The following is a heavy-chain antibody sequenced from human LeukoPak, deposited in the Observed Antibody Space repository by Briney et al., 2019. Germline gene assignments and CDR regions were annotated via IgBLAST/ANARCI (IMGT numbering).Heavy chain of an antibody. CDR3: ARSLWGSGWYYFDY. D-gene: IGHD6-19*01. J-gene: IGHJ4*02. CDR2: MNPNSGNT. Sequence: RASVKVSCKASGYTFTNYGISWVRQATGQGLEWMGWMNPNSGNTGYAQKFQGRVTITRNTSISTAYMEPSSLRSEDTAVYYCARSLWGSGWYYFDYWGQGTLVTVSS. V-gene: IGHV1-8*03. CDR1: GYTFTNYG.